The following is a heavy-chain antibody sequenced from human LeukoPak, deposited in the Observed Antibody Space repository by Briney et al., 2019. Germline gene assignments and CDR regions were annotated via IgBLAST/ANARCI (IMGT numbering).Heavy chain of an antibody. Sequence: GGSLRLSCAASGFTFSSYAMHWVRQAPGKGLEWVAVISYDGSNKYYADSVKGRFTISRDNSKNTLYLQMNSLRAEDTAVYYRARDPPLSGGPRFDIWGQGTMVTVSS. CDR3: ARDPPLSGGPRFDI. J-gene: IGHJ3*02. V-gene: IGHV3-30*04. D-gene: IGHD2-15*01. CDR2: ISYDGSNK. CDR1: GFTFSSYA.